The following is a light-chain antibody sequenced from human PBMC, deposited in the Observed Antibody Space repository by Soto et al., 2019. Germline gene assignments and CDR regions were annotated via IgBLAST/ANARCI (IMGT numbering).Light chain of an antibody. CDR1: MRDVGAYNL. Sequence: LPHPASVSGSPGQSITISCAGTMRDVGAYNLVSWYQQHPGRAPQLIIYEVRNRPSGISFRFSGSKSGNTASLTISGLQAEDEADYYCSSYTSKSSLIFGGGTKVTV. V-gene: IGLV2-14*01. CDR3: SSYTSKSSLI. J-gene: IGLJ2*01. CDR2: EVR.